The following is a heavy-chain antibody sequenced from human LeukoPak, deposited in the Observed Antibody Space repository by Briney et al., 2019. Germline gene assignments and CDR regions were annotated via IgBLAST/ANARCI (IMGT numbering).Heavy chain of an antibody. CDR1: GGSISSRSYY. V-gene: IGHV4-39*07. CDR2: IYYSGST. D-gene: IGHD3-22*01. J-gene: IGHJ3*01. CDR3: ARDEYDSGGYWYGDAFDL. Sequence: SETLSLTCTVSGGSISSRSYYWGWIRQPPGRGLEWIGTIYYSGSTYYNPSLKSRVTISVDTSNNQFSLKLTSVTAADTAVYYCARDEYDSGGYWYGDAFDLWGQGTMVTVSS.